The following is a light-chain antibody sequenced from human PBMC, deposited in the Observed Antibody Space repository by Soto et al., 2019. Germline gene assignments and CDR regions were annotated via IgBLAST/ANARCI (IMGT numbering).Light chain of an antibody. J-gene: IGKJ1*01. CDR1: QSISSSF. CDR2: GAS. V-gene: IGKV3-20*01. CDR3: QQYVTSSWT. Sequence: EIVLTQSPGTLSLSPGERATLSCGASQSISSSFLAWYQQKPGQAPRLIIYGASSRATGIPDRFSGSGSGTDFTLTISRLDLEDSAFYYCQQYVTSSWTFGQGTKVEIK.